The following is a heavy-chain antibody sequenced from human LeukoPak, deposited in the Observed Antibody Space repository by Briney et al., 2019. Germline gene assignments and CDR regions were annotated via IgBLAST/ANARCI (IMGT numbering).Heavy chain of an antibody. J-gene: IGHJ3*02. V-gene: IGHV4-34*01. CDR1: GGSFSGYY. D-gene: IGHD3-16*02. CDR2: INHSGST. Sequence: SETLSLTCAVYGGSFSGYYWSWIRQPPGKGLEWIGEINHSGSTNYNPSLKSRVTISVDTSKNQFSLKLSSVTAADTAVHYCAKGRGLFIAKQAFDNWGQRKNVPV. CDR3: AKGRGLFIAKQAFDN.